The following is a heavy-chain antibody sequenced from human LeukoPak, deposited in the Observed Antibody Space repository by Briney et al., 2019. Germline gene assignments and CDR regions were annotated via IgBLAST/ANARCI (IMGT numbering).Heavy chain of an antibody. D-gene: IGHD3-22*01. CDR3: AKDSLYDRSGYSLNY. J-gene: IGHJ4*02. Sequence: PGGSLRLSRAASGFTFSSYGMHWVRQAPGKGLEWVAFIRHDGSNKYYADSVKGRFTISRDNSKNTLYLQMNSLRAEDTAVYYCAKDSLYDRSGYSLNYWGQGTLVTVSS. CDR1: GFTFSSYG. V-gene: IGHV3-30*02. CDR2: IRHDGSNK.